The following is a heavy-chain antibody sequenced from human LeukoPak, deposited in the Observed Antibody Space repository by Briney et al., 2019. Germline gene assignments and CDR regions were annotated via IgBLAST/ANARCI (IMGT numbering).Heavy chain of an antibody. CDR2: INHSGSS. CDR1: GGSFSGYY. Sequence: PSETLSLTCAVYGGSFSGYYWNWIRQPPGKGLEWIGEINHSGSSNYNPSLKSRVTISVDTSKNQFSLKVTSVTAADTAVYFCASPRGDDSGGYYTWYFHHWGQGILVTVSS. J-gene: IGHJ1*01. CDR3: ASPRGDDSGGYYTWYFHH. D-gene: IGHD3-22*01. V-gene: IGHV4-34*01.